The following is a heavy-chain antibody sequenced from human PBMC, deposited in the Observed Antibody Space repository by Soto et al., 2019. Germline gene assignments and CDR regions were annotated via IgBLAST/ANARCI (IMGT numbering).Heavy chain of an antibody. Sequence: GGSLRLSCAASGFTFSSYWMSWVRQAPGKGLEWVANIKQDGSEKYYVDSVKGRFTISRDSAKNSLYLQMNSLRAEDTAVYYCARDRWEPHGYYYGMDVWGQGTTVTVSS. J-gene: IGHJ6*02. CDR1: GFTFSSYW. D-gene: IGHD1-26*01. CDR2: IKQDGSEK. V-gene: IGHV3-7*01. CDR3: ARDRWEPHGYYYGMDV.